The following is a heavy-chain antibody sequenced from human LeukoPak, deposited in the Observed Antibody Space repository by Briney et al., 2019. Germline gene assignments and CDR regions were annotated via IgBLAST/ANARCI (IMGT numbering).Heavy chain of an antibody. Sequence: PGGSLRLSCAATGFSFKDYGMHWARQPPGKGLEWVSAINWNGGGTDYADSVKGRLTISRDNAKNSLYLQLSSLRPEDTALYYCAKHLTATNTYIFFGLDVWGQGTSVTVSS. CDR2: INWNGGGT. V-gene: IGHV3-9*01. CDR3: AKHLTATNTYIFFGLDV. J-gene: IGHJ6*02. D-gene: IGHD1-26*01. CDR1: GFSFKDYG.